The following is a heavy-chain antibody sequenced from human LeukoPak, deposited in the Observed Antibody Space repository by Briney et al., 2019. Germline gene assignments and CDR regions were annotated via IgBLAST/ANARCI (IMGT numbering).Heavy chain of an antibody. Sequence: GRSLRLSCAASGFTFSSYAMHWVRQAPGKGLEWVAVISYDGSNKYYADSVKGRFTISRDNSKNTLYLQMNSLRAEDTAVYYCARVAGGYSYGYFDYWGQGTLVTVSS. J-gene: IGHJ4*02. CDR3: ARVAGGYSYGYFDY. V-gene: IGHV3-30*01. CDR1: GFTFSSYA. CDR2: ISYDGSNK. D-gene: IGHD5-18*01.